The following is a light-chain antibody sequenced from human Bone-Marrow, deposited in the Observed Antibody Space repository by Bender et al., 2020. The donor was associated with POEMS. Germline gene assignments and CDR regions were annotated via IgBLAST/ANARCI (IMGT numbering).Light chain of an antibody. CDR1: SSNIGNHG. V-gene: IGLV1-36*01. CDR2: YDD. J-gene: IGLJ3*02. CDR3: SAREDSLSGWV. Sequence: QSVVTQPPSLSEAPRQRVTISCSGSSSNIGNHGVNWYQQLPGEAPKLLIYYDDLLTPGVSDRFSASKSGTSASLAISELQTADEALYYCSAREDSLSGWVFDGGTTLTVL.